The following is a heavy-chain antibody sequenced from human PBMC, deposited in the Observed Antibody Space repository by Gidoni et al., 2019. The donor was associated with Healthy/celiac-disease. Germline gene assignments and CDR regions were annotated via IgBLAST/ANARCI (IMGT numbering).Heavy chain of an antibody. D-gene: IGHD2-2*02. J-gene: IGHJ4*02. CDR1: GFTFDDYA. CDR2: ISWNSGSI. V-gene: IGHV3-9*01. Sequence: EVQLVESGGGLVQPGRSLRLSCAASGFTFDDYAMHWVRQAPGKGLEWVSGISWNSGSIGYADSVKGRFTISRDNAKNSLYLQMNSLRAEDTALYYCAKDESGYCSSTSCYTFDYWGQGTLVTVSS. CDR3: AKDESGYCSSTSCYTFDY.